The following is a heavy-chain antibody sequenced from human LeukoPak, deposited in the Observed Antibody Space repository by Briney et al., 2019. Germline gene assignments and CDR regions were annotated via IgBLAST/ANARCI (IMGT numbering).Heavy chain of an antibody. CDR1: GGSFSDYY. D-gene: IGHD3-22*01. Sequence: SETLSLTCAVYGGSFSDYYWSWIRQPPGKGLEWIGEINHSGSTNYNPSLKSRVTISVDTSKNQFSLKLSSVTAADTAVYYCARDFDSSGYYGYWGQGTLVTVSS. J-gene: IGHJ4*02. CDR3: ARDFDSSGYYGY. V-gene: IGHV4-34*01. CDR2: INHSGST.